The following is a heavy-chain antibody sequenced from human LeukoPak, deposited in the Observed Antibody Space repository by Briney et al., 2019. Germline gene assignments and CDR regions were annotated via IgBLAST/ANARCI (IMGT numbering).Heavy chain of an antibody. V-gene: IGHV3-21*01. CDR1: GFSFSPYS. J-gene: IGHJ1*01. CDR3: ARDRFSSGYDSSEH. Sequence: GGSLRLSCAGSGFSFSPYSMNWLRQAPGKGLEWVSSISSSSSYIYYTDSVKGRFTISRDNAKNSLYLQMNSLRAEDTAVYYCARDRFSSGYDSSEHWGQGTLVTVSS. CDR2: ISSSSSYI. D-gene: IGHD3-22*01.